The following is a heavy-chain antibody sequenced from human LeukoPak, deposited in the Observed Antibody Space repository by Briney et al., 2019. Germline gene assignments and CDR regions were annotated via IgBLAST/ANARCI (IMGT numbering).Heavy chain of an antibody. CDR1: GGSISSGGYY. CDR3: ASRSSIWSGYQDTLYYFDS. V-gene: IGHV4-31*03. Sequence: SQTLSLTCTVSGGSISSGGYYWSWIRQHPGKGLEWIGYIYYSGSTYYNPSLKSRVTISVDTSKNQFSLKLSSVTAADTAVYYCASRSSIWSGYQDTLYYFDSWGQGALVTVSS. J-gene: IGHJ4*02. D-gene: IGHD3-3*01. CDR2: IYYSGST.